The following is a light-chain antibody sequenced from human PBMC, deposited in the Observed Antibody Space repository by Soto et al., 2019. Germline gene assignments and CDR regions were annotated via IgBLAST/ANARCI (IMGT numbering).Light chain of an antibody. CDR1: QSISDT. J-gene: IGKJ1*01. V-gene: IGKV3-15*01. CDR2: GAS. Sequence: IVMTQYPVTLSVSPGGRATLSCMASQSISDTLAWYQQKPGQAPRLLIHGASTRAPGFPARFSGSGSGTDFTLTISSLQSEDFAVYYCQQYNNWPWTFGQGTKVDI. CDR3: QQYNNWPWT.